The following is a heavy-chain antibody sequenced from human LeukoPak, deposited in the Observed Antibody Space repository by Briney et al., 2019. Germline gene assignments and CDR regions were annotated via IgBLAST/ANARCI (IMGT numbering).Heavy chain of an antibody. CDR1: GFTFNNYG. Sequence: GGSLRLSCVASGFTFNNYGMHWVRQAPGKGLEWVAFIRYDGSNKYYADSAKGRFTISRDNSKNTLYLQMNSLRAEDTAVYYCARNLDYFDYWGQGTLVTVSS. J-gene: IGHJ4*02. V-gene: IGHV3-30*02. CDR3: ARNLDYFDY. CDR2: IRYDGSNK.